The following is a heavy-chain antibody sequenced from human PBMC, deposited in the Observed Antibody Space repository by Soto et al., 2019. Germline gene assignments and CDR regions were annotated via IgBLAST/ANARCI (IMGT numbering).Heavy chain of an antibody. CDR3: AKDLLGPGRAYGMDV. D-gene: IGHD7-27*01. Sequence: QVQLVESGGGVVQPGRSLRLSCAASGFTFSSYGMHWVRQAPGKGLEWVAVISYDGSNKYYADSVKGRFTISRDNSKNTLYLAMNSLRAEDTAVYYCAKDLLGPGRAYGMDVWGQGTTVTVSS. CDR1: GFTFSSYG. V-gene: IGHV3-30*18. CDR2: ISYDGSNK. J-gene: IGHJ6*02.